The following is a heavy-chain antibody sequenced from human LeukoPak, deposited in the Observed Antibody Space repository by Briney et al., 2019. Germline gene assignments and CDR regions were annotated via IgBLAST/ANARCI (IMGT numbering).Heavy chain of an antibody. CDR2: IRSRGGST. D-gene: IGHD4-17*01. J-gene: IGHJ6*03. CDR3: AKCIWHGDYAQYYYYYVDV. CDR1: GFSFSIYA. Sequence: GGSLRLSCVASGFSFSIYAMSWVRPAPRGGLGWVSPIRSRGGSTYYADSVKGRFTSSIDNSKNTLYLQMNSLRAEDTAVYYCAKCIWHGDYAQYYYYYVDVWGKGTTVTVSS. V-gene: IGHV3-23*01.